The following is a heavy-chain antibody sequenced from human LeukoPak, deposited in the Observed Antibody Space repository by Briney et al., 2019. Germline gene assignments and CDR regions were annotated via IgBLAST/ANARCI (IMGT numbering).Heavy chain of an antibody. CDR3: ARDRQPHPHDY. D-gene: IGHD1-1*01. CDR2: IRSKANSYAT. Sequence: GGSLRLSCAASGFTFSGSAMHWVRQASGKGLEWVGRIRSKANSYATAYAASVKGRFTISRDDSKNTAYLQMNSLKTEDTAVYYCARDRQPHPHDYWGQGTLVTVSS. V-gene: IGHV3-73*01. J-gene: IGHJ4*02. CDR1: GFTFSGSA.